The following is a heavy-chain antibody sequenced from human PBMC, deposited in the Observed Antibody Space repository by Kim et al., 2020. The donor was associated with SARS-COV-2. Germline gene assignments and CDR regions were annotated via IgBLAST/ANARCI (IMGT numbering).Heavy chain of an antibody. D-gene: IGHD5-12*01. Sequence: PSLKSRVTISVETSKNQCSLKLSSVTAADTAVYYCARASYSGYGNNWFDPWGQGTLVTVSS. CDR3: ARASYSGYGNNWFDP. J-gene: IGHJ5*02. V-gene: IGHV4-59*01.